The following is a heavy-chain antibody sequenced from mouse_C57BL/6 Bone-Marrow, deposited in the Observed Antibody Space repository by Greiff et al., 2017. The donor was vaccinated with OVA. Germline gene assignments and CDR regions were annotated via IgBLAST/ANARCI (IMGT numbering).Heavy chain of an antibody. CDR1: GYTFTDYY. V-gene: IGHV1-19*01. CDR3: THWKAHDGSRNDY. J-gene: IGHJ2*01. Sequence: EVQLQQSGPVLVKPGASVKMSCKASGYTFTDYYMNWVKQSHGKSLEWIGVINPYNGGTSYNQKFKGKATLTVDKSSITAYMELNSLTSEDSAVYYCTHWKAHDGSRNDYWGQGTTLTVSS. CDR2: INPYNGGT. D-gene: IGHD1-1*01.